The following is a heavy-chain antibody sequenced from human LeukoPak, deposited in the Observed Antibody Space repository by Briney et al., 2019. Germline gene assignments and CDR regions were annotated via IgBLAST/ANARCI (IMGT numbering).Heavy chain of an antibody. CDR2: ISYSGST. Sequence: SETLSLTCTVSGGSISNYYWSWIRQPPGKGLEWIGYISYSGSTNYNPSLKSRVTISIDTSKNQFSLKLRSVTAADTAIYYCARQGYDILTGYIDAFDIWGQGTMVTVSS. V-gene: IGHV4-59*08. D-gene: IGHD3-9*01. CDR3: ARQGYDILTGYIDAFDI. CDR1: GGSISNYY. J-gene: IGHJ3*02.